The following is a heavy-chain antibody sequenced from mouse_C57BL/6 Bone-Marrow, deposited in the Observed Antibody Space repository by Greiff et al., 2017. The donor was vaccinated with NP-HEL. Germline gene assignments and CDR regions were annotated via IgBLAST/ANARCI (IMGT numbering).Heavy chain of an antibody. V-gene: IGHV1-69*01. CDR2: IDPSDSYT. D-gene: IGHD2-3*01. CDR3: ARGGDGYLNWDFDY. CDR1: GYTFTSYW. Sequence: QVQLKQPGAELVMPGASVKLSCKASGYTFTSYWMHWVKQRPGQGLEWIGEIDPSDSYTNCNQKFKGKSTLTVDKSSSTAYMQLSSLTSEDSAVYYCARGGDGYLNWDFDYWGQGTTLTVSS. J-gene: IGHJ2*01.